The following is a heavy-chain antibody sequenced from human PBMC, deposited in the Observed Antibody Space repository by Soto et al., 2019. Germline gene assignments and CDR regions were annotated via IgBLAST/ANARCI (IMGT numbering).Heavy chain of an antibody. Sequence: QVQLQESGPSLVRPSQTLSLTCSVSGLDVSRGGSYWGWIRQLPGKGLEWIGYIYYTGETFFNPSLESRLSISTDTSKNPFSLKSRSVTAAATAVYYCAKSVVGAQSQTDNWGQGTLVTGSS. CDR2: IYYTGET. CDR1: GLDVSRGGSY. CDR3: AKSVVGAQSQTDN. D-gene: IGHD1-26*01. V-gene: IGHV4-31*03. J-gene: IGHJ4*02.